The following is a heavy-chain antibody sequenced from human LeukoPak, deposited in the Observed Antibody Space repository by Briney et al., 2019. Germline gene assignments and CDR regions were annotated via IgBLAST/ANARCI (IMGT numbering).Heavy chain of an antibody. D-gene: IGHD3-9*01. J-gene: IGHJ6*02. V-gene: IGHV3-7*04. CDR1: GFTFSYYW. Sequence: GGSLRLSCEASGFTFSYYWMTWVRQAPGRGLEGVANIKQDGSDKYYLDSVKGRFTISRDNARNSLYLQINSLRPEDTAVYYCARHKSDWLSTGSPMDVWGQGTPVTVSS. CDR2: IKQDGSDK. CDR3: ARHKSDWLSTGSPMDV.